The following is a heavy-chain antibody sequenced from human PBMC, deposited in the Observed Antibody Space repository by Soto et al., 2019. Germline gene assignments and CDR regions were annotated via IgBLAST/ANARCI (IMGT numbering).Heavy chain of an antibody. CDR1: GFTFSSYL. CDR3: ARDRLLTVDY. J-gene: IGHJ4*02. D-gene: IGHD2-15*01. CDR2: INTDGSAT. Sequence: GGSLRLSCAASGFTFSSYLMHWVRQAPGKGLVWVSRINTDGSATTYADSVKGRFTISRDNAKSTLYLQMNSLRAEDTAVYYCARDRLLTVDYWGQGTLVTVSS. V-gene: IGHV3-74*01.